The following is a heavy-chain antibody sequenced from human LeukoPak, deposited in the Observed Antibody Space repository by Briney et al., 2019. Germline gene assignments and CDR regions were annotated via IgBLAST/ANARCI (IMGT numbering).Heavy chain of an antibody. V-gene: IGHV3-30*02. CDR3: ANPFYSSSWYDGN. Sequence: QPWGSLRLSCAASGFTFSSHGMHWVRQAPGKGLEWVAFIRYDGSNKYYADSVKGRFTISRDNSKNTLYLQMNSLRAEDTAVYYCANPFYSSSWYDGNWGQGTLVTVSS. CDR1: GFTFSSHG. CDR2: IRYDGSNK. J-gene: IGHJ4*02. D-gene: IGHD6-13*01.